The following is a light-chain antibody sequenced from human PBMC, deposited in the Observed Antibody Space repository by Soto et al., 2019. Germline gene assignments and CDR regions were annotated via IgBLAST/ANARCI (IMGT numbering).Light chain of an antibody. Sequence: DIQMTQSPSTLTGSEGDRVTITCRASQTISSWLSWYQQKPGKAPKLLIYNASTLKSGVPSRFSGSGSGTEFTLTISSLQPDDFATYYCQHYNSYSEAFGQGTKVDI. CDR3: QHYNSYSEA. CDR1: QTISSW. CDR2: NAS. J-gene: IGKJ1*01. V-gene: IGKV1-5*03.